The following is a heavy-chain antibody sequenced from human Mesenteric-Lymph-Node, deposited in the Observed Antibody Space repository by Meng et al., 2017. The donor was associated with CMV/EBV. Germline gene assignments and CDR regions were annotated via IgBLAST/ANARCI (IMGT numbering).Heavy chain of an antibody. J-gene: IGHJ4*02. CDR1: GGSISSYY. Sequence: SETLSLTCTVSGGSISSYYWSWIRQPPGKGLEWIGYIYYSGSTDYNPSLKSRVTISVDTSKNQFSLKLSSVTAADTAVYYCARGTPSYYDFWSGQGDYWGQGTLVTVSS. D-gene: IGHD3-3*01. CDR2: IYYSGST. CDR3: ARGTPSYYDFWSGQGDY. V-gene: IGHV4-59*12.